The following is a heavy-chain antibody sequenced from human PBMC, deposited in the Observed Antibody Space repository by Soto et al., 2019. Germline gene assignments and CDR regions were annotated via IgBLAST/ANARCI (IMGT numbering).Heavy chain of an antibody. D-gene: IGHD3-10*01. V-gene: IGHV4-30-4*01. Sequence: SETLSLTCTVSGGSISSDDYYWSWIRQPPGKGLEWIGYIYYSGSTYYNPSLKSRVTISVDTSKNQFSLKLSSVTAADTAVYYCARGGSITIVRGSGWFDPWGQGTLVTVSS. CDR2: IYYSGST. J-gene: IGHJ5*02. CDR3: ARGGSITIVRGSGWFDP. CDR1: GGSISSDDYY.